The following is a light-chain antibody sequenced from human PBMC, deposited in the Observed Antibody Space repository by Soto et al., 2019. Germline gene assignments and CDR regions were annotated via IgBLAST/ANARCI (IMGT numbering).Light chain of an antibody. Sequence: QSVLTQPASVSRSPGQSITISCTGTSSDVGAYNYVSWYQQHPGKAPKLIIYEVTNRPSGVSNRFSGSKSGNTASLTISGLQAEDEADYYCTSYTNSDTLLFGGGTKLTVL. CDR3: TSYTNSDTLL. V-gene: IGLV2-14*01. CDR1: SSDVGAYNY. J-gene: IGLJ2*01. CDR2: EVT.